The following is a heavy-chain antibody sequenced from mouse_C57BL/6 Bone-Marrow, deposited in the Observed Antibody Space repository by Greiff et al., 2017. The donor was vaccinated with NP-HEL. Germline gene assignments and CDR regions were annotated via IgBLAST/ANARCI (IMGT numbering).Heavy chain of an antibody. Sequence: QVHVKQPGAELVKPGASVKMSCKASGYTFTSYWITWVKQRPGQGLEWIGDIYPGSGSTNYNEKFKSKATLTVDTSSSTAYMQLSSLTSEDSAVYYCARSAQATDAMDYWGQGTSVTVSS. CDR1: GYTFTSYW. V-gene: IGHV1-55*01. J-gene: IGHJ4*01. D-gene: IGHD3-2*02. CDR3: ARSAQATDAMDY. CDR2: IYPGSGST.